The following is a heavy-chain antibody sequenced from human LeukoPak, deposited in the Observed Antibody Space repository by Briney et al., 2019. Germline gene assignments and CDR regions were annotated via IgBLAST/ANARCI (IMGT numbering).Heavy chain of an antibody. V-gene: IGHV3-11*01. CDR3: ARVFSPPHRYNYGDAYDI. Sequence: PGGSLRLSCAASGFTFSDYYMSWIRQAPGKGLELVSYISSRGSTIDYADSVKGRFSISRDNAKNSLYLQMNSLRAEDTAVYYCARVFSPPHRYNYGDAYDIWGQGTKVTVSS. CDR2: ISSRGSTI. J-gene: IGHJ3*02. CDR1: GFTFSDYY. D-gene: IGHD5-18*01.